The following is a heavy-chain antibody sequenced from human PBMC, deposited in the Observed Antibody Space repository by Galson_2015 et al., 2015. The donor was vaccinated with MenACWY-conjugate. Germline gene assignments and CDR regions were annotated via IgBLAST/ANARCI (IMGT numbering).Heavy chain of an antibody. V-gene: IGHV5-51*01. D-gene: IGHD3-22*01. J-gene: IGHJ4*02. CDR2: IYPGDSDT. CDR3: ARHVDTSGYYPFDS. CDR1: GYTLTTSW. Sequence: QSGAEVKKPGESLTISCTASGYTLTTSWIGWVRQMPGKGLEWMGIIYPGDSDTRYSPSFQGLVTISADKSTSTAYLQWSSLTASDTAMYYCARHVDTSGYYPFDSWGQGTLVTVSS.